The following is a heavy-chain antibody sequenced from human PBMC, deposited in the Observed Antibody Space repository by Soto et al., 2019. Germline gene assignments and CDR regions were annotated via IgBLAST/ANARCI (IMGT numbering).Heavy chain of an antibody. CDR3: TTAMAFQY. CDR1: VFTFGDYA. D-gene: IGHD3-10*01. Sequence: GGSLRLSCTASVFTFGDYAMSCVRQSPGKGLEWVGFIRSKAYGGTTEYAASVKGRFTISRDDSKSIAYLQMNSLKTEDTAVYYCTTAMAFQYWGQATLVTVS. V-gene: IGHV3-49*04. CDR2: IRSKAYGGTT. J-gene: IGHJ4*02.